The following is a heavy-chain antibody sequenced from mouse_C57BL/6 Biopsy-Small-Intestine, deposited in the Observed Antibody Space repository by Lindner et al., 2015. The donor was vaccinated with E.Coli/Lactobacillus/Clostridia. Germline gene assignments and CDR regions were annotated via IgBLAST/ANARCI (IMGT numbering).Heavy chain of an antibody. Sequence: SVKVSCKASGYTFSSHGISWVRQAPGQGLEWMGWISAYNGNTNYAQKLQGRVTMTTDTSTSTAYMELRSLRSDDTAVYYCTRDGPQIAAAGTKWFDPWGQGTLVTVSS. CDR3: TRDGPQIAAAGTKWFDP. CDR1: GYTFSSHG. V-gene: IGHV1S127*01. J-gene: IGHJ4*01. CDR2: ISAYNGNT. D-gene: IGHD2-14*01.